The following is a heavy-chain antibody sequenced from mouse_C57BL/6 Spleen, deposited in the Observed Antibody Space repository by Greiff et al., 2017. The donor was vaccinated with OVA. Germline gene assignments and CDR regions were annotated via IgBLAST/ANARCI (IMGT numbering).Heavy chain of an antibody. CDR1: GYAFSSYW. V-gene: IGHV1-80*01. D-gene: IGHD2-4*01. CDR2: IYPGDGDT. Sequence: VQLQQSGAELVKPGASVKISCKASGYAFSSYWMNWVKQRPGKGLEWIGQIYPGDGDTNYNGKFKGKATLTADKSSSTAYMQLSSLTSEDSAVYFCARSGLRGSWFAYWGQGTLVTVSA. CDR3: ARSGLRGSWFAY. J-gene: IGHJ3*01.